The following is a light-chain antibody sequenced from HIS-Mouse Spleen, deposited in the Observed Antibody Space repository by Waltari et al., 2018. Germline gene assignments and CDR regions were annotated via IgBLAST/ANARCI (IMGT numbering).Light chain of an antibody. CDR2: GDR. CDR1: ALPKKY. Sequence: SYELTQPPSVSVSPGQTARITCSGDALPKKYAYWYQQKSGQAPGLVISGDRKRPSGIPEGFSGSSSGTMATLTISGAQVEDEADYYCYSTDSSGNHRVFGGGTKLTVL. CDR3: YSTDSSGNHRV. J-gene: IGLJ2*01. V-gene: IGLV3-10*01.